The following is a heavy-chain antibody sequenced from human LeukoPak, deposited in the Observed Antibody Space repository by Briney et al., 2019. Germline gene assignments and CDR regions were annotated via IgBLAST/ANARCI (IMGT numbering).Heavy chain of an antibody. J-gene: IGHJ4*02. V-gene: IGHV4-4*02. Sequence: SETLSLTCNVSGGSISSPNWWLWVRQPPGKGREWNGEIFHSGSTNYEPSRKSRAIMSVDKSRNQFSLRLTSVTAADTAVYYCARLRRGDPIENWGQGTLVTVSS. CDR3: ARLRRGDPIEN. D-gene: IGHD3-16*01. CDR2: IFHSGST. CDR1: GGSISSPNW.